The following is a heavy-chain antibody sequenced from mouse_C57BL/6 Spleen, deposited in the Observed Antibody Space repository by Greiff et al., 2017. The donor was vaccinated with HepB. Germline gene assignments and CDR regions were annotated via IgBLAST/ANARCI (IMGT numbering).Heavy chain of an antibody. D-gene: IGHD1-1*01. V-gene: IGHV1-22*01. J-gene: IGHJ3*01. CDR2: INPNNGGT. CDR1: GYTFTDYN. Sequence: EVQLQQSGPELVKPGASVKMSCKASGYTFTDYNMHWVKQSHGKSLEWIGYINPNNGGTSYNQKFKGKATLTVNKSSSTAYMELRSLTSEDSAVYYCAREDYYGRGFAYWGQGTLVTVSA. CDR3: AREDYYGRGFAY.